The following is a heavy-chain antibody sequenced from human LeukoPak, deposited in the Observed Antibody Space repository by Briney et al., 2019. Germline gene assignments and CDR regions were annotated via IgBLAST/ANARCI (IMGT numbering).Heavy chain of an antibody. Sequence: GSPRLSRSAPGFTFDDYAMHWGRQAPRKGLEWVSLISGGGGSTYYADSVEGRFTISRDNRKRSLYLQLNSLRTEDTALYYFTKDRGLPDSYCSSTSCSGGFDDWGQGTLVTVSS. CDR1: GFTFDDYA. CDR2: ISGGGGST. CDR3: TKDRGLPDSYCSSTSCSGGFDD. J-gene: IGHJ4*02. V-gene: IGHV3-43*02. D-gene: IGHD2-2*01.